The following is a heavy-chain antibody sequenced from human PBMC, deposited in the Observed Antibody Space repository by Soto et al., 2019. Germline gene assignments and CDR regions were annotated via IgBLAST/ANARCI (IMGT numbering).Heavy chain of an antibody. CDR3: ARGGGYITGTLGNDY. D-gene: IGHD1-7*01. Sequence: EVQLVESGGGLVQPGGSLRLSCAASGFTVSSNYMSWVRQAPGKGLEWVSVIYSGGSTYYADSVKGRFTISRDNSKNTLYLQMNSLRAEDTAVYYCARGGGYITGTLGNDYWGQGTLVTVSS. CDR2: IYSGGST. J-gene: IGHJ4*02. CDR1: GFTVSSNY. V-gene: IGHV3-66*01.